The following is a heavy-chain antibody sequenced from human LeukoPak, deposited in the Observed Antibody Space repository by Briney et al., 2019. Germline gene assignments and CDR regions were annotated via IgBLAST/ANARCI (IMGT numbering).Heavy chain of an antibody. D-gene: IGHD3-22*01. Sequence: PGGSLRLSCAASGFTFSSYSMNWVRQAPGKGLEWVSSITRGSSYIYYADSVKGRFTISRDNAENSLDLQMNSLRAEDTAVYYCARVKYDRTGYYSILDNWGQGTLVTVSS. J-gene: IGHJ4*02. CDR2: ITRGSSYI. CDR1: GFTFSSYS. V-gene: IGHV3-21*01. CDR3: ARVKYDRTGYYSILDN.